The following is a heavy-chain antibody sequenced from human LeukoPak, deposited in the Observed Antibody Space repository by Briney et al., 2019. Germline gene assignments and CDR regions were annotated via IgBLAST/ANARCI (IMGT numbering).Heavy chain of an antibody. CDR2: INAGNGNT. CDR3: AREWKWQQLVPGY. J-gene: IGHJ4*02. Sequence: ASVKVSCKASGYTFTSYAMHWVRQAPGQRLEWMGWINAGNGNTKYSQKFQGRVTITRATSASTAYMELSSLRSEDTAVYYCAREWKWQQLVPGYWGQGTLVTVSS. CDR1: GYTFTSYA. D-gene: IGHD6-13*01. V-gene: IGHV1-3*01.